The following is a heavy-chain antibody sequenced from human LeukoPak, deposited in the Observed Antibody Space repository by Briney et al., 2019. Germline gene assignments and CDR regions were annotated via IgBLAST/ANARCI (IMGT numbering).Heavy chain of an antibody. J-gene: IGHJ4*02. V-gene: IGHV3-21*01. CDR1: GFTFSSYN. D-gene: IGHD6-13*01. CDR2: ISSSSTYI. Sequence: GGSLRLSCAASGFTFSSYNMNWVRQAPGKGLEWVSFISSSSTYIYNADSVKGRFTISRDNAKNTLYLQMNSLRAEDTAVYYCARGRSSSSWYFFDYWGQGTLVTVSS. CDR3: ARGRSSSSWYFFDY.